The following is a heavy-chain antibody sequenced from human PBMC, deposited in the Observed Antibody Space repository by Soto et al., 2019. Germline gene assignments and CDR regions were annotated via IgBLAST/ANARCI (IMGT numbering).Heavy chain of an antibody. D-gene: IGHD6-13*01. CDR2: IYYSGST. CDR1: GGSISSSSYY. J-gene: IGHJ5*02. Sequence: QLQLQESGPGLVKPSETLSLTCTVSGGSISSSSYYWGWIRKPPGKGLEWIGSIYYSGSTYYNPSLKSRVTISVDMSKNQFSLKLSSVTAADTAVYYCARQPIAAAGTSWFDPWGQGTLVTVSS. V-gene: IGHV4-39*01. CDR3: ARQPIAAAGTSWFDP.